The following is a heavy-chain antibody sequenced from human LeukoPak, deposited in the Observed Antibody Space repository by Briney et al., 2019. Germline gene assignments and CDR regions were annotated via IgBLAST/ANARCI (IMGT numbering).Heavy chain of an antibody. Sequence: PSETLSLTCTLSGDSINSGGYCWNWFRQLPGKGLEWIGYIYSSGNTFYNPSLKGRVVISVDTSKNQFSLRLSSVTAADTALYYCAGSEAPITPPPYGMGVWGQGTKVTVSS. J-gene: IGHJ6*02. V-gene: IGHV4-31*03. CDR2: IYSSGNT. CDR1: GDSINSGGYC. CDR3: AGSEAPITPPPYGMGV. D-gene: IGHD3-10*01.